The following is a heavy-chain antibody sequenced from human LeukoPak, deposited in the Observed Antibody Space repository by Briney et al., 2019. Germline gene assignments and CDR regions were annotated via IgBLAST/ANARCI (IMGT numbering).Heavy chain of an antibody. CDR1: GFTCSSYG. CDR3: AKLATVTTSHFDY. J-gene: IGHJ4*02. V-gene: IGHV3-30*02. CDR2: IRYDGSNK. Sequence: PGGSLRLSCAASGFTCSSYGMHWVRQAPGKGLEWVAFIRYDGSNKYYADSVKGRFTISRDNSKNTLYLQMNSLRAEDTAVYYCAKLATVTTSHFDYWGQGTLVTVSS. D-gene: IGHD4-11*01.